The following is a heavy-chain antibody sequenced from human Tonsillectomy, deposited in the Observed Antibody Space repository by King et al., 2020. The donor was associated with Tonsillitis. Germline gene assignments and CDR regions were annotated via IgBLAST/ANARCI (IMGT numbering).Heavy chain of an antibody. CDR2: IYYIGST. CDR1: GGSIRSYY. D-gene: IGHD2-8*02. CDR3: ARVRPLVARPYYNYDYMDV. V-gene: IGHV4-59*01. J-gene: IGHJ6*03. Sequence: VQLQESGPGLVKPSETLSLTCTVSGGSIRSYYWSWIRQPPGRGLGGFGNIYYIGSTNYNPSRKIQVTLSVDTSKNKFSLKLSSVTAADTAVYYCARVRPLVARPYYNYDYMDVWGKGTTVTVSS.